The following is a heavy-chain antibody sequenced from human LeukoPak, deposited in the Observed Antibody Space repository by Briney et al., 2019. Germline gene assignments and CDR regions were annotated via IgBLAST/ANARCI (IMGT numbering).Heavy chain of an antibody. D-gene: IGHD3-22*01. J-gene: IGHJ3*02. Sequence: SETLSLTCTVSGGSISSHYWSWIRQPPGKGLEWIGYIYYSGSTNYIPSLKSRVTISVDTSKNQFSLKLSSVTAADTAVYYCARVSPRYYYDSSGYQEQIHAFDIWGQGTMVTVSS. CDR2: IYYSGST. CDR3: ARVSPRYYYDSSGYQEQIHAFDI. V-gene: IGHV4-59*11. CDR1: GGSISSHY.